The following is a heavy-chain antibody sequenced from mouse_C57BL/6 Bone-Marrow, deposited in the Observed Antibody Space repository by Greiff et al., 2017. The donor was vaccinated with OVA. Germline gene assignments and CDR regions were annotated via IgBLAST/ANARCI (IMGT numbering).Heavy chain of an antibody. J-gene: IGHJ1*03. CDR1: GFTFSDYY. CDR2: ISNGGGST. CDR3: ARQGIVAHWYFDV. D-gene: IGHD1-1*01. V-gene: IGHV5-12*01. Sequence: EVKLQESGGGLVQPGGSLKLSCAASGFTFSDYYMYWVRQTPEKRLEWVAYISNGGGSTYYPDTVKGRFTISRDNAKNTLYLQMSRLKSEDTAMYYCARQGIVAHWYFDVWGTGTTVTVSS.